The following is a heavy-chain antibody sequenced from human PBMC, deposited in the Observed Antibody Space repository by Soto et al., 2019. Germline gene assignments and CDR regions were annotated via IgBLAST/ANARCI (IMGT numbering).Heavy chain of an antibody. D-gene: IGHD1-26*01. CDR2: NSALNGKT. Sequence: QVYLVKSGAEGKRPGASVRVSCKPSGFTFNTHGFWWVRQAPGQGLEWMGWNSALNGKTFYAHNFQDRVIMTTDTSSSTAYMELRGLKSDDTAVYYCAAATSIALGFRYLGQGTLVTVSS. CDR1: GFTFNTHG. J-gene: IGHJ4*02. V-gene: IGHV1-18*01. CDR3: AAATSIALGFRY.